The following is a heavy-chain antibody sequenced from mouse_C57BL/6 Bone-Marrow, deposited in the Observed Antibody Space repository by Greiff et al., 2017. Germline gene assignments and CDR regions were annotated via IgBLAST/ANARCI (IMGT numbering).Heavy chain of an antibody. CDR3: ARGGSSHWYFDV. CDR2: IHPNSGST. V-gene: IGHV1-64*01. J-gene: IGHJ1*03. Sequence: QVQLQQPGAELVKPGASVKLSCKASGYTFTSYWMHWVKQRPGQGLEWIGMIHPNSGSTNYNEKFKSKATLTVDKSSITAYMQLSSLTSEDSAVYYCARGGSSHWYFDVWGTGTTVTVSS. D-gene: IGHD1-1*01. CDR1: GYTFTSYW.